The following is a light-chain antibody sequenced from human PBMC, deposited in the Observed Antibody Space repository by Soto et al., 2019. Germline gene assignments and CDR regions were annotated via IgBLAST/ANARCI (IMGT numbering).Light chain of an antibody. CDR3: SSYTSSSTPLV. CDR1: SSDVGGYNY. CDR2: EVS. V-gene: IGLV2-14*01. Sequence: QSVLTQPASVSWSPGQSITISCTGTSSDVGGYNYVSWYQQHPGKAPKLMIYEVSNRPSGVSNRFSGSKSGNTASLTISGLQAEDEADYYCSSYTSSSTPLVFGTGTKVTVL. J-gene: IGLJ1*01.